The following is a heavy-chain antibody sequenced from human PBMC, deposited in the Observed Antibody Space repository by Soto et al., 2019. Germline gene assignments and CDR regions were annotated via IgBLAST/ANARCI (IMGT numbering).Heavy chain of an antibody. CDR1: GFTFRSYA. Sequence: EVQLLASGGGLVEPGGSLRLSCAVSGFTFRSYAMSWVRQAPWKGLEWVSAISGDGGETHYIDSVKARFIIVRDNSRNTLSLQMKSVKTEETAVYYCVKYFGFYGAAFAHWGQGHLVTVSS. CDR3: VKYFGFYGAAFAH. J-gene: IGHJ4*02. V-gene: IGHV3-23*01. CDR2: ISGDGGET. D-gene: IGHD4-17*01.